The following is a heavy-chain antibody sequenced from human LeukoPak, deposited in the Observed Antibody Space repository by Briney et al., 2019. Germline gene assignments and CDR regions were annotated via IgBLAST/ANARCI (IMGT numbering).Heavy chain of an antibody. J-gene: IGHJ3*02. D-gene: IGHD3-22*01. CDR1: GYTFTDYY. Sequence: GASVKVSCKTSGYTFTDYYIHWVRQAPGQGLEWMGCIDPDSGGTKSPQRFQGRVTVPSDTSITTAYMELSRLSFDDTAVYYCAREYYDSSGLKHAFDIWGQGTMVTVSS. CDR3: AREYYDSSGLKHAFDI. CDR2: IDPDSGGT. V-gene: IGHV1-2*02.